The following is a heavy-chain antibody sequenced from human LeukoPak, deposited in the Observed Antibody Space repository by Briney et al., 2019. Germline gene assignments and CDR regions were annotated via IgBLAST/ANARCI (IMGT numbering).Heavy chain of an antibody. D-gene: IGHD3-3*01. J-gene: IGHJ6*02. CDR2: ISGSGGNT. Sequence: GGSLRLSCAASGFTFSSYAMSWVRQAPGKGLEWVSAISGSGGNTYYADSVKGRFTISRDNSKNTLYLQMNSLRAEDTAVYYCAKSRLRYDFWSGYYRPFAESYYYGMDVWGQGTTVTVSS. V-gene: IGHV3-23*01. CDR1: GFTFSSYA. CDR3: AKSRLRYDFWSGYYRPFAESYYYGMDV.